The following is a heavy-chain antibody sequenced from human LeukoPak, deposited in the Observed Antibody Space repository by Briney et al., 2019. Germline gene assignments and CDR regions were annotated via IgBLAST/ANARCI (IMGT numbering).Heavy chain of an antibody. CDR2: IIPIFGTA. Sequence: SVKVSCKASGGTFSSYAISWVRQAPGQGLEWMGGIIPIFGTANYAQKFQGRVTITADESTSTAYMELSSLRSEDTAVYYCARDSEYDILTGYYDAFDIWGQGTMVTVSS. V-gene: IGHV1-69*13. CDR1: GGTFSSYA. J-gene: IGHJ3*02. CDR3: ARDSEYDILTGYYDAFDI. D-gene: IGHD3-9*01.